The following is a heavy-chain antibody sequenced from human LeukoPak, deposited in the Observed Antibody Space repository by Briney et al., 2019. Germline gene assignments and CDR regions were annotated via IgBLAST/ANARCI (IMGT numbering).Heavy chain of an antibody. CDR3: AKDPLRAAAGISDY. J-gene: IGHJ4*02. CDR1: GFTFSSYW. Sequence: GGSLRLSCAASGFTFSSYWMHWVRQGPGKGLVWVARINSDGSSTRYADSVKGRFTISRDNAKNTLYLQMNSLRAEDTAVYYCAKDPLRAAAGISDYWGQGTLVTVSS. D-gene: IGHD6-13*01. V-gene: IGHV3-74*01. CDR2: INSDGSST.